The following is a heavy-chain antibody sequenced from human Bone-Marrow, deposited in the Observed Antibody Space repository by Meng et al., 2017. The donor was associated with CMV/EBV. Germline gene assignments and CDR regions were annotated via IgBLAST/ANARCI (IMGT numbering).Heavy chain of an antibody. CDR1: GFTFSSYA. CDR3: AKFGWGGGSYLVEATPY. D-gene: IGHD1-26*01. CDR2: ISYDGSNK. J-gene: IGHJ4*02. Sequence: GESLKISCAASGFTFSSYAMHWVRQAPGKGLEWVAVISYDGSNKYYADAVKGRFTISRDNSKNTLYLQMNSLRAEDTAVYYCAKFGWGGGSYLVEATPYWGQGTLVTVSS. V-gene: IGHV3-30-3*02.